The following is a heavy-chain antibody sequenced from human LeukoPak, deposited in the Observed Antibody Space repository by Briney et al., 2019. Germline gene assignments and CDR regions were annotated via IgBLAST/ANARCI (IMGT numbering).Heavy chain of an antibody. J-gene: IGHJ4*02. V-gene: IGHV4-59*11. CDR3: ARDDRSGYSTLGY. Sequence: SETLSLTCKVSGGSMSSPYWSWIRQPPGKGLEWIGDIYYSGSTIYNPSLNSRVTISLDTSKNQFSLNLRSVTAADTAVYYCARDDRSGYSTLGYWGQGTLVTVSS. CDR1: GGSMSSPY. CDR2: IYYSGST. D-gene: IGHD3-22*01.